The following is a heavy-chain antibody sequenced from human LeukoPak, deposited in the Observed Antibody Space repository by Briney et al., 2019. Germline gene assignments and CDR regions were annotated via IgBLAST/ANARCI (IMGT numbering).Heavy chain of an antibody. CDR3: ATSFSQNSGDFANS. Sequence: NPSETLSLTCTVSGGSISSYFWSWIQQPPGKGLEWIGFIYIGGSTKYNPSLKTRVTIPVHPSKNQFSLKLTSVAASDTAIYYCATSFSQNSGDFANSWGQGTLVTVSS. CDR2: IYIGGST. J-gene: IGHJ4*02. D-gene: IGHD4-17*01. CDR1: GGSISSYF. V-gene: IGHV4-4*09.